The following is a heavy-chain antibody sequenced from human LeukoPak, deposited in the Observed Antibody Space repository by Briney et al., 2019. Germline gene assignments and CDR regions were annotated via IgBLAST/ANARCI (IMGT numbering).Heavy chain of an antibody. J-gene: IGHJ6*02. V-gene: IGHV4-59*08. CDR1: GGSISSYY. CDR2: IYYSGST. Sequence: SETLSLTCTVSGGSISSYYWSWIRQPPGKGLEWIGYIYYSGSTNYNPSLTSRVTISVDTSKNQFSLKLSSVTAADTAVYYCARHADLGYDFWSGYYKFDYYYYGMDVWGQGTTVTVSS. D-gene: IGHD3-3*01. CDR3: ARHADLGYDFWSGYYKFDYYYYGMDV.